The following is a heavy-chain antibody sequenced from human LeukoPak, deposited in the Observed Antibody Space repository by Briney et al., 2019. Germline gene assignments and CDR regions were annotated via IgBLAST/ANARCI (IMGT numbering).Heavy chain of an antibody. Sequence: GGSLRLSCAASGFAFTRFGMHWVRQAPGKGLEWVAVLSYDGSKEYYADSVKGRFTISRDNSKNTAYLQMNSLRAEDTAVYYCARGGGYCSRTGCYGIDYWGQGTLVTVSS. J-gene: IGHJ4*02. V-gene: IGHV3-30*03. D-gene: IGHD2-2*01. CDR1: GFAFTRFG. CDR2: LSYDGSKE. CDR3: ARGGGYCSRTGCYGIDY.